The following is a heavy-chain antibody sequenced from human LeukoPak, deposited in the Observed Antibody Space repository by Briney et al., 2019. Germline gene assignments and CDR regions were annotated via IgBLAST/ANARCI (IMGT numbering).Heavy chain of an antibody. J-gene: IGHJ6*02. CDR3: ARLGVYCSGGSCYSRYGMHV. Sequence: GASVKVSCKASGYTFTTYGISWVRQAPGQGLEWMGWISAYNGNTNYAQKLQGRVTMTTDTSTSTAYMELRSLRSDDTAVYYCARLGVYCSGGSCYSRYGMHVWGQGTTVTVSS. V-gene: IGHV1-18*01. CDR1: GYTFTTYG. D-gene: IGHD2-15*01. CDR2: ISAYNGNT.